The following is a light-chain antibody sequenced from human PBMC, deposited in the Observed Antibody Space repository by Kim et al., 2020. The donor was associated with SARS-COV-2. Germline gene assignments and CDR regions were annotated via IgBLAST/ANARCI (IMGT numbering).Light chain of an antibody. V-gene: IGLV4-69*01. Sequence: ASVKRTCTLSSGQSSYDIEWHQQQPEKGTRYLTKLNSDGSHSKGDGIPDRFSGSSSGAERYLTISSLPSEDEADYYCQTWGTGIGVFGGGTQLTVL. CDR1: SGQSSYD. CDR2: LNSDGSH. CDR3: QTWGTGIGV. J-gene: IGLJ3*02.